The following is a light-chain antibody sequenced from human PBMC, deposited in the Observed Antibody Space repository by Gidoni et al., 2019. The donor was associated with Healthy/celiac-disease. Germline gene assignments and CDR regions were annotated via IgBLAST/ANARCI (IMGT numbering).Light chain of an antibody. CDR3: QAWDSSTVV. CDR2: QDS. J-gene: IGLJ2*01. CDR1: KLGDKY. Sequence: SYELTQPTSVSVSPGQTASITRSGYKLGDKYACWYPQKPGQSPVLVIYQDSKRPSGIPERFSGSNSGNTATLTISGTQAMDEADYYCQAWDSSTVVFGGGTKLTVL. V-gene: IGLV3-1*01.